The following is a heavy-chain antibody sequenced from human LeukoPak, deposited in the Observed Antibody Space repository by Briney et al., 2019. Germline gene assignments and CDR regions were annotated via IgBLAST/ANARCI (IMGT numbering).Heavy chain of an antibody. Sequence: GGSLRLSCAGAGVTFSKYGIDCVRQAPGKGLEWVAVISYEGRTTYYADSVKGRFTISRDNSRNTLFLQMDSLRPEDTAVYYCAKEGTARIITWYYNWGRRTLVTVSS. CDR3: AKEGTARIITWYYN. CDR1: GVTFSKYG. D-gene: IGHD3-10*01. CDR2: ISYEGRTT. V-gene: IGHV3-30*18. J-gene: IGHJ4*02.